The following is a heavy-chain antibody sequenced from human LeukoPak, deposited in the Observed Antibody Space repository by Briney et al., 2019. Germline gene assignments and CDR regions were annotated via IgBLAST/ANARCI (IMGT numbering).Heavy chain of an antibody. J-gene: IGHJ4*02. CDR2: ISASSSYL. CDR3: ARMHGEIDS. Sequence: GGSLRLSCAASGFTFNTYTMNWVRQAPGKGLEWVSSISASSSYLYYADSVKGRFTISRDNAKNSLYLQMNSLRVEDTAVYYCARMHGEIDSWGQGTLVTVSS. V-gene: IGHV3-21*01. D-gene: IGHD3-10*01. CDR1: GFTFNTYT.